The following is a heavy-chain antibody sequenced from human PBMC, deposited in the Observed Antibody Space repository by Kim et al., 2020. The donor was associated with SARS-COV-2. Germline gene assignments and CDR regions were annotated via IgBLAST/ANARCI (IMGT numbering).Heavy chain of an antibody. Sequence: ASVKVSCKASGYTFTSYGISWVRQAPGQGLEWMGWIIPYNGNTNYAQKLQGRVTMTTDTSTSTAYMELRSLRSDDTAVYYCARQDLNDYDYGMDVWGQGTTVTVS. J-gene: IGHJ6*02. CDR2: IIPYNGNT. V-gene: IGHV1-18*01. CDR3: ARQDLNDYDYGMDV. CDR1: GYTFTSYG.